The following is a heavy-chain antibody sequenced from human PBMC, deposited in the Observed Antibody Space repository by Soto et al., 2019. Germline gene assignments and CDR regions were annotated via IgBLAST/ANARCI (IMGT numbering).Heavy chain of an antibody. CDR2: IIPIFGTT. D-gene: IGHD3-22*01. CDR1: GGTFGSDA. J-gene: IGHJ5*02. Sequence: SVKVSCKASGGTFGSDAITWVRQAPGQGLEWVGRIIPIFGTTNHAQNLRGRVTISADKSTLTSYMELHSLASDDTALYYCARDRTDSGYYTNWLDPWGQGTQVTVSS. V-gene: IGHV1-69*06. CDR3: ARDRTDSGYYTNWLDP.